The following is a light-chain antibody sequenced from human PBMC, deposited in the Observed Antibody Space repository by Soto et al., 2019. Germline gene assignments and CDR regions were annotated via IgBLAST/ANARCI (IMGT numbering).Light chain of an antibody. CDR3: QQSTGLPYT. CDR1: QTIDTY. J-gene: IGKJ2*01. CDR2: AAP. V-gene: IGKV1-39*01. Sequence: DIQMTQSPSSLSASVGDRVTITCRASQTIDTYLNWYQQNPGKAPKLLIYAAPTLQNGVPSRFSGSGSGTDFTLTISSLQPEDFATYYCQQSTGLPYTFGQGTKLEIK.